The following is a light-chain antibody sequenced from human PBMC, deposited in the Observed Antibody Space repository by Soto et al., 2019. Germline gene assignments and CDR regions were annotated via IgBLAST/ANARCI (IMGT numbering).Light chain of an antibody. CDR2: GNS. CDR3: QSYDSRLTALSV. CDR1: SSNIGAGYD. Sequence: QSALTQPPAVSGAPGQRVTISCTGSSSNIGAGYDVQWYQQLPGTAPKLLMYGNSNRPSGVPDRFSGSKSGTSASLAITGLQAEDEADYYCQSYDSRLTALSVFAIGTKVTVL. V-gene: IGLV1-40*01. J-gene: IGLJ1*01.